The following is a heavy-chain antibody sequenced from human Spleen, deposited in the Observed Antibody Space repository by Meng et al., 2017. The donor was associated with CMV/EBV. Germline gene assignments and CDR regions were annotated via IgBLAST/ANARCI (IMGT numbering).Heavy chain of an antibody. V-gene: IGHV1-8*03. CDR2: MNPNSGNT. CDR3: ARGRDIAARPTWDWFDP. D-gene: IGHD6-6*01. CDR1: GYTFTSYD. Sequence: ASVKVSCKASGYTFTSYDINWVRQATGQGLEWMGWMNPNSGNTGYAQKFQGRVTITRNTSISTAYMEQSSLRSEDTAVYYCARGRDIAARPTWDWFDPWGQGTLVTVSS. J-gene: IGHJ5*02.